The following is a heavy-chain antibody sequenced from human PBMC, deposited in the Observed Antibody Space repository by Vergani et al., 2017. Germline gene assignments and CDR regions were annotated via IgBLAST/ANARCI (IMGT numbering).Heavy chain of an antibody. CDR1: GYTFTDHY. CDR3: ATPQTVTTGGMEV. J-gene: IGHJ6*02. V-gene: IGHV1-69-2*01. Sequence: EVQLVQSGAEVKKPGATMKISCKVSGYTFTDHYMHWVKQAPGKGLEWMGLVDPEDGETIYAEKFKGRVTIAADTTTDIAHLELSSLGSEDTSVYYCATPQTVTTGGMEVWGQGTTVIVSS. CDR2: VDPEDGET. D-gene: IGHD4-17*01.